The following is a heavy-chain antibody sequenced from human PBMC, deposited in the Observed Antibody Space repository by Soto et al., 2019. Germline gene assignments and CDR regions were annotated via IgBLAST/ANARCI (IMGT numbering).Heavy chain of an antibody. CDR3: AKDATHYYYYMEV. Sequence: PGGSLRLSCAASGFTFDDYAMHWVRQAPGKGLEWVSGISWNSGSIGYADSVKGRFTISRDNAKNSLYLQMNSLRAEDTALYYCAKDATHYYYYMEVWGKGTTVTVSS. CDR2: ISWNSGSI. J-gene: IGHJ6*03. V-gene: IGHV3-9*01. CDR1: GFTFDDYA.